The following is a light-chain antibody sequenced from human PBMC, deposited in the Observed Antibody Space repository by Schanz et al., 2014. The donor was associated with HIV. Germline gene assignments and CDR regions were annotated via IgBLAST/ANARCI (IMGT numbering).Light chain of an antibody. CDR3: QQYNTYSRT. V-gene: IGKV3-11*01. CDR1: QSVIKH. CDR2: DAS. Sequence: EIVLTQSPATLSLSPGERATLSCRASQSVIKHLAWYQQKPGQAPRLLIYDASNRATGIPARFSGSGSGTDFTLTISSLQSDDFATYYCQQYNTYSRTFGPGTKVEIK. J-gene: IGKJ1*01.